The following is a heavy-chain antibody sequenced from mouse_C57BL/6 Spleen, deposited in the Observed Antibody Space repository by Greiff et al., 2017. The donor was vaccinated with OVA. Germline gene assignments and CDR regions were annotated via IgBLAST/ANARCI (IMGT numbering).Heavy chain of an antibody. V-gene: IGHV1-64*01. J-gene: IGHJ2*01. D-gene: IGHD2-3*01. CDR2: IHPNSGST. CDR3: ARSGDGYYGY. Sequence: VQLQQPGAELVKPGASVKLSCKASGYTFTSYWMHWVKQRPGQGLEWIGMIHPNSGSTNYNEKFKSKATLTVDKSSSTAYMQHSSLTSEDSAVYYCARSGDGYYGYWGQGTTLTVSS. CDR1: GYTFTSYW.